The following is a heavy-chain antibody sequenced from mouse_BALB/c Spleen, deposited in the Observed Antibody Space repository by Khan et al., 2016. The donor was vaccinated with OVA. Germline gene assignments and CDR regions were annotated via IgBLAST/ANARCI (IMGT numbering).Heavy chain of an antibody. CDR2: INTHSGVP. D-gene: IGHD2-12*01. CDR1: GYTFTTAG. V-gene: IGHV9-4*02. J-gene: IGHJ4*01. Sequence: QVQLKQSGPELKKPGETVRISCKASGYTFTTAGIQWVQKMPGKGLKWIGWINTHSGVPKYAEDFKGRFAFSLETSASTAYLQITNLKNEDTATYFCARGGAADYRNDGGAMDYWGQGTSVTVSS. CDR3: ARGGAADYRNDGGAMDY.